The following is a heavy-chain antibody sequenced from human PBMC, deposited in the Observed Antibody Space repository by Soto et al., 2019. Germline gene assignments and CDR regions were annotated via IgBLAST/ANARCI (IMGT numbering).Heavy chain of an antibody. D-gene: IGHD1-26*01. J-gene: IGHJ4*02. CDR1: GFTFSSYA. V-gene: IGHV3-23*01. Sequence: EVQLLESGGGLVQPGGSLRLSCAASGFTFSSYAMSWVRQAPVKGLEWVSAISGSGGSTYYADSVKGRFTISRDNSKNTLYLQMNSLGAEDTAVYYCARRGSGSYYDYWGQGTLVTVSS. CDR3: ARRGSGSYYDY. CDR2: ISGSGGST.